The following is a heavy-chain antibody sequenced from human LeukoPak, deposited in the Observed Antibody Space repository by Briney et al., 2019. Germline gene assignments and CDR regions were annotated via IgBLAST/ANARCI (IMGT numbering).Heavy chain of an antibody. CDR3: ARGNYGGNAFDI. V-gene: IGHV1-69*04. Sequence: GASVKVSCKASGGTFTSYGINWVRQAPGLGLEWMGRIIPIVGILNYAQRFQGRVTITADNSTNIAYMELSSLRSEDTAVYYCARGNYGGNAFDIWGQGTMVTVSS. CDR2: IIPIVGIL. CDR1: GGTFTSYG. D-gene: IGHD4-23*01. J-gene: IGHJ3*02.